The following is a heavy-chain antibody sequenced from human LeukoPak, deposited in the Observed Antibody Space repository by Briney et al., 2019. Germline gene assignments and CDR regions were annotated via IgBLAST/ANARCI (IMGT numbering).Heavy chain of an antibody. CDR2: IKEDGSEK. Sequence: PGGSLRLSCAATGFTFRKHWMSWVRQAIGKGLECVAKIKEDGSEKHYVDSVKGRFTISRDNAKNSLYLQMNSLRADDTAVYYCARGLEGYDILTGYYPSYFDYWGQGTLVTVSS. D-gene: IGHD3-9*01. V-gene: IGHV3-7*01. J-gene: IGHJ4*02. CDR1: GFTFRKHW. CDR3: ARGLEGYDILTGYYPSYFDY.